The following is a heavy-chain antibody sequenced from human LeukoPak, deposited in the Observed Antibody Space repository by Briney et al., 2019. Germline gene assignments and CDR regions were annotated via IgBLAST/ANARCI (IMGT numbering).Heavy chain of an antibody. CDR3: AKEVSGSWEPYNWLDP. CDR2: ISGSGGSS. J-gene: IGHJ5*02. D-gene: IGHD6-13*01. V-gene: IGHV3-23*01. CDR1: GFTFSSYA. Sequence: GSLRLSCAASGFTFSSYAMSWVRPAPGQGLEWVAAISGSGGSSNDADNEKVLFTICREKSKHTLYLQMNSLRAENTDVYNCAKEVSGSWEPYNWLDPWGQGTLVSVSS.